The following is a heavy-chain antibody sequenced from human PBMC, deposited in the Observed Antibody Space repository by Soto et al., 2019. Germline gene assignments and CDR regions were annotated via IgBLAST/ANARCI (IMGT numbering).Heavy chain of an antibody. D-gene: IGHD3-16*01. CDR1: GGYISGYY. Sequence: ASETLSLTCTVSGGYISGYYWSWIRQPPGKGLEWIGEIYHTGSTNYNPPLNSRVTISADTSKNQFSLKLSSVTAADTAVFYCARKGGYYFDYWGQGTLVTVSS. CDR3: ARKGGYYFDY. J-gene: IGHJ4*02. V-gene: IGHV4-59*01. CDR2: IYHTGST.